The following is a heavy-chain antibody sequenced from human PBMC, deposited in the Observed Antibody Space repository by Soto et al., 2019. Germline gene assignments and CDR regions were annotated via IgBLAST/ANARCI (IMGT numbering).Heavy chain of an antibody. V-gene: IGHV3-66*01. J-gene: IGHJ4*02. Sequence: GGSLRLSCAASGFTVSSNYMSWVRQAPGKGLEWVSVIYSGGSTYYADSVKGRFTISRDNSKNTLYLQMNSLRAEDTAVYYCARVRSEGQWLVAYYFDYWGQGTLVTVSS. CDR2: IYSGGST. CDR3: ARVRSEGQWLVAYYFDY. D-gene: IGHD6-19*01. CDR1: GFTVSSNY.